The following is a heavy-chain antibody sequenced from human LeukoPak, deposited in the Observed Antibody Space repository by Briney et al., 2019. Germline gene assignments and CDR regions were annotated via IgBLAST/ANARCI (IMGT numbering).Heavy chain of an antibody. CDR3: AKLSSSWYAAFDY. CDR1: GFAFSSYA. CDR2: VSGSGGST. V-gene: IGHV3-23*01. Sequence: PGGSLRLSCAASGFAFSSYAMSWVRQAPGKGLEWVSAVSGSGGSTYYADSVKGRFTISRDNSKNTLYLQMNSLRAEDTAVYYCAKLSSSWYAAFDYWGQGTLVTVSS. D-gene: IGHD6-13*01. J-gene: IGHJ4*02.